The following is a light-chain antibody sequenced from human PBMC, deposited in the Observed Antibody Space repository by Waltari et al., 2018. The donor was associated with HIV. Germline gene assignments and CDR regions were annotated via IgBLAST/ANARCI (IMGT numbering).Light chain of an antibody. Sequence: QTVVTQEPSFSVSPGGTVTLTCGLSSGSVSTSSYHRCYQQTPGQAPRSLIYGTNTRSSGVPDRFSGSILGNKAALTITGAQADDESDYYCVLYMGSGISEFGGGTKLTVL. CDR2: GTN. V-gene: IGLV8-61*01. CDR3: VLYMGSGISE. J-gene: IGLJ3*02. CDR1: SGSVSTSSY.